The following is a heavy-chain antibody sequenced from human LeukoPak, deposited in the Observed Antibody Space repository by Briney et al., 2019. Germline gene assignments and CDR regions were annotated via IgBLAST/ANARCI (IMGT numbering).Heavy chain of an antibody. CDR2: ISSSSSYI. CDR3: ARDKLGANDAFDI. V-gene: IGHV3-21*01. CDR1: GFTFSSYT. J-gene: IGHJ3*02. D-gene: IGHD4/OR15-4a*01. Sequence: GGSLRLSCAASGFTFSSYTMNWVRQAPGKGLWWVSSISSSSSYIYYADSVKGRFTISRDTAKNSLYLQMNTLRAEDTAVYYCARDKLGANDAFDIWGQGTMVTVSS.